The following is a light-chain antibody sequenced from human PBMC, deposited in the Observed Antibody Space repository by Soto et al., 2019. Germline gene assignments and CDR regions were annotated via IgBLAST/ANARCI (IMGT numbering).Light chain of an antibody. Sequence: EIVLTQSPGTLSLSPGESATLSCRASQSGTGNSFAWYQQRPGQAPRLLIYGASTRATGIPDRVSGSGSGPDFTLTLSRLEPEDFAVYHCQQYGTSPSTFGQGTRLESK. V-gene: IGKV3-20*01. CDR2: GAS. J-gene: IGKJ5*01. CDR1: QSGTGNS. CDR3: QQYGTSPST.